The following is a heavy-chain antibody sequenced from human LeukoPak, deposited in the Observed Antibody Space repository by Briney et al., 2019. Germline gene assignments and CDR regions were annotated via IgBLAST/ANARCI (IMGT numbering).Heavy chain of an antibody. J-gene: IGHJ1*01. CDR1: GGSISSSSYY. Sequence: SETLSLTCTVSGGSISSSSYYWGGIRQPPGKGLEGIGSIYYSGSTYYNPSLKSRVTISVDKSKNQFSLKLSSVTAADTAVYYCARAVAGRKYFQHWGQGTLVTVSS. V-gene: IGHV4-39*07. CDR3: ARAVAGRKYFQH. CDR2: IYYSGST. D-gene: IGHD6-19*01.